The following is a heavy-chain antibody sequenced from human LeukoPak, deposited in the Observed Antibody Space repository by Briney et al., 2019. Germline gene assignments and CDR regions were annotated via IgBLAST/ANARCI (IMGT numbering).Heavy chain of an antibody. J-gene: IGHJ4*02. CDR1: GFTSSSYS. Sequence: PGGSLRLSCAASGFTSSSYSMNWVRQAPGKGLEWVSSISSSSSYIYYADSVKGRFTISRDNAKNSLYLQMNSLRAEDTAVYYCARDQDTAMVTFDYWGQGTLVTVSS. CDR3: ARDQDTAMVTFDY. CDR2: ISSSSSYI. D-gene: IGHD5-18*01. V-gene: IGHV3-21*01.